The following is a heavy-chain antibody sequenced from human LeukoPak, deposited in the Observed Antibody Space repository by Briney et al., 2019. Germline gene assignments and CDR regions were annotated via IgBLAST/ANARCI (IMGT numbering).Heavy chain of an antibody. CDR2: ISGSGGST. CDR3: AKDVVSGDYSYFDY. CDR1: GFTFSSYA. J-gene: IGHJ4*02. Sequence: SLXLSCAASGFTFSSYAMSWVRQAPGKGLEWVSAISGSGGSTYYADSVKGRFTISRDNSKNTLYLQMNSLRAEDTAVYYCAKDVVSGDYSYFDYWGQGTLVTVSS. D-gene: IGHD4-17*01. V-gene: IGHV3-23*01.